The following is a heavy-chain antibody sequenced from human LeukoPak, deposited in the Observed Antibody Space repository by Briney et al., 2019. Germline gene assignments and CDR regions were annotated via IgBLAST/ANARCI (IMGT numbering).Heavy chain of an antibody. CDR3: ARHRFYYGLGV. CDR2: ILYSGTT. D-gene: IGHD3-3*01. CDR1: GGSIRSDTSY. J-gene: IGHJ6*02. Sequence: SETLSLTCTVSGGSIRSDTSYWAWIRQPPGRGLEWIESILYSGTTYYSPSLKSRVTISVDTSKNQFSLRLTSVTAADTAVFYCARHRFYYGLGVWGQGTTVTVTS. V-gene: IGHV4-39*01.